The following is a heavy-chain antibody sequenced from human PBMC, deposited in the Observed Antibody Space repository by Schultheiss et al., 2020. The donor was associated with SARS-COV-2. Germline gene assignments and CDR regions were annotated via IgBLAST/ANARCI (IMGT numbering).Heavy chain of an antibody. J-gene: IGHJ6*04. CDR1: GFTFSSYA. CDR3: ARAGYNWKGVYYGMDV. Sequence: GGSLRLSCAASGFTFSSYAMNWVRQAPGKGLEWVSIIGRSGSGTYYADSVKGRFTISRDNSKNTLYLQMNSLRAEDTAVYYCARAGYNWKGVYYGMDVWGKGTTVTVSS. V-gene: IGHV3-23*01. D-gene: IGHD1-20*01. CDR2: IGRSGSGT.